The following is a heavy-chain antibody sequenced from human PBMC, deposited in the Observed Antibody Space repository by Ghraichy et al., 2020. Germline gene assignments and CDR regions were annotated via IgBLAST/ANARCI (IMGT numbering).Heavy chain of an antibody. D-gene: IGHD6-19*01. CDR1: GFTFSHYG. CDR3: ARAVDFGWYFSPGY. J-gene: IGHJ4*01. CDR2: VRKDGSEK. V-gene: IGHV3-7*03. Sequence: GGSLRLSCAASGFTFSHYGMRWVRQAPGKGLEWLANVRKDGSEKYYVDSVKGRFTISRDNAKNSLYMQMNSLRADDTAVYYCARAVDFGWYFSPGYWGHGTLVTVSS.